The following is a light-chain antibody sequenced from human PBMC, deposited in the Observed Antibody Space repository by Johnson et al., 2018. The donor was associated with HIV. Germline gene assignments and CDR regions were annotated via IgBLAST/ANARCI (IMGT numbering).Light chain of an antibody. CDR3: GTWDSRLNVYL. CDR1: NSNIGNNY. CDR2: EST. V-gene: IGLV1-51*02. Sequence: QFVLTQPPSVSAAPGQNVTISCSGSNSNIGNNYVSWYQQLPGTAPKLLIYESTNRPSGIPDRFSGSKSGTSATLGISGLQPGDEADYYCGTWDSRLNVYLFGPGTKVTVL. J-gene: IGLJ1*01.